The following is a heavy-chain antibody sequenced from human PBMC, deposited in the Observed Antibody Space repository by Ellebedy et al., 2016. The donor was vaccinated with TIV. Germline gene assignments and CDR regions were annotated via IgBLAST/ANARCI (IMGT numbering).Heavy chain of an antibody. D-gene: IGHD6-19*01. Sequence: SETLSLTCTVSGGSISSYYWSWIRQPPGKGLEWIGYIYYSGSTNYNPSLKSRVTISVDTSKNQFSLKLSSVTAADTAVYYCAREPPVGSGWFFGGMDVWGQGTTVTVSS. J-gene: IGHJ6*02. CDR1: GGSISSYY. CDR2: IYYSGST. V-gene: IGHV4-59*01. CDR3: AREPPVGSGWFFGGMDV.